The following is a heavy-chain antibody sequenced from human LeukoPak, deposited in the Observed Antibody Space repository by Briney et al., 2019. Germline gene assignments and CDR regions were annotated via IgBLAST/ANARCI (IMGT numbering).Heavy chain of an antibody. Sequence: WASVKVSCKASGGTFSSYAISWVRQAPGQGLEWMGIINPSGGSTSYAQKFQGRVTMTRDTSTSTVYMELSSLRSEDTAVYYCARDQSGAAGNYWGQGTLVTVSS. D-gene: IGHD6-13*01. CDR2: INPSGGST. CDR3: ARDQSGAAGNY. V-gene: IGHV1-46*01. J-gene: IGHJ4*02. CDR1: GGTFSSYA.